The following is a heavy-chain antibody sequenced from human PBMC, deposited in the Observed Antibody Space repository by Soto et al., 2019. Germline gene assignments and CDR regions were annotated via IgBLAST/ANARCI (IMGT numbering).Heavy chain of an antibody. CDR2: ISYDGSNK. CDR3: ARGGADHYNYGLDV. Sequence: GGSLRLSCAASGFTFSSYGMHWVRQAPGKGLEWVAVISYDGSNKYYADSVKGRFTISRDNSKNTLYLEMNSLRGEDTAIYYCARGGADHYNYGLDVWGQGTTVTVSS. D-gene: IGHD1-20*01. J-gene: IGHJ6*02. V-gene: IGHV3-30*03. CDR1: GFTFSSYG.